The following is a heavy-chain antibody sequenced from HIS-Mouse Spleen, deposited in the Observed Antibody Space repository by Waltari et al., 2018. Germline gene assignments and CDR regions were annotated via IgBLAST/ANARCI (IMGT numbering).Heavy chain of an antibody. Sequence: QVQLQESGPGLVKPSETLSLTCTVSGGSISSYYWSWIRQPPGKGLEWIGYIYYGGSTNYNPSPKSRVTISVDTSKNQFSLKLSSVTAADTAVYYCAGTSSSWYYYYYGMDVWGQGTTVTVSS. D-gene: IGHD6-13*01. CDR2: IYYGGST. J-gene: IGHJ6*02. V-gene: IGHV4-59*01. CDR3: AGTSSSWYYYYYGMDV. CDR1: GGSISSYY.